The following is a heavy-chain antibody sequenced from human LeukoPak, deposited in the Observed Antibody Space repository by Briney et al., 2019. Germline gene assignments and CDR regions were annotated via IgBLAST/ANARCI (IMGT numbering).Heavy chain of an antibody. V-gene: IGHV3-53*01. Sequence: QAGGSLRLSCAASGFTVSSNYMSWVLQDPGKGLEWLSVIYSGGSTYYADSVKGRFTISRDNSKNTLYLQMNSLRAEDTAVYYCARIHPGIGAYYFDYWGQGTLVTVSS. CDR3: ARIHPGIGAYYFDY. D-gene: IGHD1-26*01. CDR2: IYSGGST. CDR1: GFTVSSNY. J-gene: IGHJ4*02.